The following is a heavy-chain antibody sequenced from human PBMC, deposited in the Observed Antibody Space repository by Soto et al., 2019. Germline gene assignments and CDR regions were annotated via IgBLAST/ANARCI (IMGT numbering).Heavy chain of an antibody. D-gene: IGHD6-13*01. CDR1: GFTFSSYS. CDR3: ARDTVYSSSWYVISAPMDV. J-gene: IGHJ6*02. CDR2: ISSSSSYI. V-gene: IGHV3-21*01. Sequence: GSLRLSCAASGFTFSSYSMNWVRQAPGKGLEWVSSISSSSSYIYYADSVKGRFTISRDNAKNSLYLQMNSLRAEDTAVYYCARDTVYSSSWYVISAPMDVWGQGTTVTVSS.